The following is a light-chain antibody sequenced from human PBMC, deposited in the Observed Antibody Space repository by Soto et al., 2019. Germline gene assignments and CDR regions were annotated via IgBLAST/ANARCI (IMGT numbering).Light chain of an antibody. CDR3: QQYSHPIT. CDR1: QSVRDRY. CDR2: GAS. Sequence: EIVFMQSPGTLSLSPGERTTLSCMASQSVRDRYLAWYQQKPGQAPRLLIHGASKRATGIPDRLSGSGSGTDFTLTISRLEPEDFAVYYCQQYSHPITFGQGTRLEIK. J-gene: IGKJ5*01. V-gene: IGKV3-20*01.